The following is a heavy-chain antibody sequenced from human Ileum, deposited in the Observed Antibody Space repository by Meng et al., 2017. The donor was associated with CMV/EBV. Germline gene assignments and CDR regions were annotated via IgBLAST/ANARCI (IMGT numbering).Heavy chain of an antibody. D-gene: IGHD3-10*01. Sequence: HGQLSESGPGLVKPSETLSLPCTVFGASIIRYDWTWIRQPAGKGLKFIGRIHSSGNTDYNPSLMSRVTMSIDTSKNQLSLNLNSVTAADTAVYYCARAAARGVPVDFWGQGMLVTVSS. CDR1: GASIIRYD. V-gene: IGHV4-4*07. J-gene: IGHJ4*02. CDR2: IHSSGNT. CDR3: ARAAARGVPVDF.